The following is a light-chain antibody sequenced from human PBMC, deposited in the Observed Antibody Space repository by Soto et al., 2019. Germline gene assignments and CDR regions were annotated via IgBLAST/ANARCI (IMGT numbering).Light chain of an antibody. J-gene: IGKJ2*01. Sequence: EIVLTQSADTLSLSPGERVTLSCRASQSVTSSHVAWYQQRPGQAPRLLIYRASNRATGIPDRFSGSGSGTDFTLTISRLEPEDSAVYYCQHYGSSPREVTFGQGTKLEI. CDR1: QSVTSSH. V-gene: IGKV3-20*01. CDR2: RAS. CDR3: QHYGSSPREVT.